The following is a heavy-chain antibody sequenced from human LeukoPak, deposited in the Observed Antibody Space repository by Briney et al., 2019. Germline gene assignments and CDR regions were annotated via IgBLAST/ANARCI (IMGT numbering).Heavy chain of an antibody. CDR3: ARDVLARYYYDSSGYYPYFDY. Sequence: SETLSLTCTVSGGSVSSGSYYWSWIRQPPGKGLEWIGYIYYSGSTNYNPSLKSRVTISVDTSKNQFSLKLSSVTAADTVVYYCARDVLARYYYDSSGYYPYFDYWGQGTLVTVSS. CDR2: IYYSGST. D-gene: IGHD3-22*01. CDR1: GGSVSSGSYY. V-gene: IGHV4-61*01. J-gene: IGHJ4*02.